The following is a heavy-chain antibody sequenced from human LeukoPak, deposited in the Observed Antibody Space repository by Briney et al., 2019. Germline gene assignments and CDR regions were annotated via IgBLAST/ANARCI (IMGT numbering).Heavy chain of an antibody. J-gene: IGHJ4*02. D-gene: IGHD3-22*01. V-gene: IGHV3-30*04. CDR1: GFTFSSYA. CDR2: ISYDGSNK. CDR3: ARDEYYYDSSGYYFPGGLHY. Sequence: PGRSLRLSCAASGFTFSSYAVHWVRQVPGKGLEWVAVISYDGSNKYYADSVKGRFTISRDNAKNSLYLQMNSLRAEDTAVYYCARDEYYYDSSGYYFPGGLHYWGQGTQVIVSS.